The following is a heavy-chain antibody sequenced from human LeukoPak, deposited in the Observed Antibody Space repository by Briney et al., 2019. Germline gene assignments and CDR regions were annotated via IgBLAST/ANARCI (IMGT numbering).Heavy chain of an antibody. V-gene: IGHV5-51*01. J-gene: IGHJ4*02. CDR2: IYPGDSDT. Sequence: GESLKISCMGSAYRFTTNWIAWVRQTPEKGLEWMGIIYPGDSDTRYSPSFQGQVTISVDKSISTAYLQWSSLEASDTATYYCARLAKARRDGYNFGFDSWGQGTLVTVSP. CDR1: AYRFTTNW. CDR3: ARLAKARRDGYNFGFDS. D-gene: IGHD5-24*01.